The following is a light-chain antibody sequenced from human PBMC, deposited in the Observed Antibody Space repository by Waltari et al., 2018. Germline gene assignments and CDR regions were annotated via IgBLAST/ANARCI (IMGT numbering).Light chain of an antibody. CDR1: SSNIRRNY. CDR2: RND. V-gene: IGLV1-47*01. J-gene: IGLJ3*02. CDR3: ATWDDNLSHWV. Sequence: QSVLTQPPSASGTPGQGVPRPCSGTSSNIRRNYESWYQQLPGTAPKLLIYRNDQRPSGVPARFSGSKSGTSASLDISGLRSEDEADYHCATWDDNLSHWVFGGGTKMTVL.